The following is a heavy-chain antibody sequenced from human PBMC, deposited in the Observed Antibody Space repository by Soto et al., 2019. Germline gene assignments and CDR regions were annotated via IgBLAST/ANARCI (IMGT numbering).Heavy chain of an antibody. CDR3: ARELKPYYDILPEPGLDY. J-gene: IGHJ4*02. V-gene: IGHV3-33*01. CDR2: IWYDGSNK. CDR1: GFTFSSYG. D-gene: IGHD3-9*01. Sequence: QVQLVESGGGVVQPGRSLRLSCAASGFTFSSYGMHWVRQAPGKGLEWVAVIWYDGSNKYYADSVKGRFTISRDNSKNTLYLQMNSLRAEDTAVYYCARELKPYYDILPEPGLDYWGQGTLVTVSS.